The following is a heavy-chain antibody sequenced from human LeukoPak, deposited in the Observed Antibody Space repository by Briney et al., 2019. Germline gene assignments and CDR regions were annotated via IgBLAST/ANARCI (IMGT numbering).Heavy chain of an antibody. D-gene: IGHD6-13*01. J-gene: IGHJ6*02. CDR3: ARGKIAAAGTGLYYYGMDV. CDR1: GFTFSSYS. V-gene: IGHV3-21*01. Sequence: PGGSLRLSCAASGFTFSSYSMNWVRQAPGKGLEWVSSISSSSSYIYYADSLKGRFTISRDNAKNSLYLQMNSLRAEDTAVYYCARGKIAAAGTGLYYYGMDVWGQGTTVTVSS. CDR2: ISSSSSYI.